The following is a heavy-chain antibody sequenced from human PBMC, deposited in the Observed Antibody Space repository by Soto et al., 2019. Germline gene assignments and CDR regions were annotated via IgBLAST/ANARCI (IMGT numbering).Heavy chain of an antibody. V-gene: IGHV1-69*13. D-gene: IGHD5-12*01. Sequence: SVKVSCKASGGTFSSYAISWVRQAPGQGLEWMGGIIPIFGTANYAQKFQGRVTITADESTSTAYMELSSLRSEDTAVYYCASTIVATFHIDYWGQGTLVTVSS. CDR2: IIPIFGTA. CDR3: ASTIVATFHIDY. CDR1: GGTFSSYA. J-gene: IGHJ4*02.